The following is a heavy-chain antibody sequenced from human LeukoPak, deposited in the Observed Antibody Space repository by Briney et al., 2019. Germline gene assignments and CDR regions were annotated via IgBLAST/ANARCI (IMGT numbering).Heavy chain of an antibody. Sequence: GGSLRLSCAVSGITLSNYGMRWVRQAPGKGLEWFAGISDSGGRTKYADSVKGRFTISRDNSKNTVYLQMNSLRAEDTAVYYCVKARMPHCGTDCLESWGQGTLVTVSS. CDR1: GITLSNYG. J-gene: IGHJ4*02. V-gene: IGHV3-23*01. CDR3: VKARMPHCGTDCLES. CDR2: ISDSGGRT. D-gene: IGHD2-21*02.